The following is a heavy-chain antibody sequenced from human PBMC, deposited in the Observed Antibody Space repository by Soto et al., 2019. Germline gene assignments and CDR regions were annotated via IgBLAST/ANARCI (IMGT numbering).Heavy chain of an antibody. V-gene: IGHV3-30-3*01. CDR3: ARDPIYDSPFDY. CDR2: ISYDGSNK. J-gene: IGHJ4*02. D-gene: IGHD3-3*01. CDR1: GFTFSSYA. Sequence: PGGSLRLSCAASGFTFSSYAMHWVRQAPGKGLEWVAVISYDGSNKYYADSVKGRFTISRDNSKNTLYLQMNSLRAEDTAVYYCARDPIYDSPFDYWGQGTLVTVSS.